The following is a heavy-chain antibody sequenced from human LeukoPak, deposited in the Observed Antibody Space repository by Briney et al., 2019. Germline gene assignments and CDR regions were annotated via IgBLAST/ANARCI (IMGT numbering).Heavy chain of an antibody. CDR2: INPNSGGT. CDR3: ARVGSSSWYNWFDP. CDR1: GYTFTGYY. Sequence: ASVKVSCKASGYTFTGYYMHWVRQAPGQGLEWMGWINPNSGGTNYAQKFQGWVTMTRDTSISTAYMELSRLRSDDTAVYYCARVGSSSWYNWFDPWGQGTLVTVSP. D-gene: IGHD6-13*01. J-gene: IGHJ5*02. V-gene: IGHV1-2*04.